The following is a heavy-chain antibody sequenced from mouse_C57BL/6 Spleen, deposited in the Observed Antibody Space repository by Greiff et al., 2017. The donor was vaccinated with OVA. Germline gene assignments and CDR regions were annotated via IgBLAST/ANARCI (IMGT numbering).Heavy chain of an antibody. D-gene: IGHD1-1*01. J-gene: IGHJ2*01. CDR2: INPGSGGT. CDR1: GYAFTNYL. V-gene: IGHV1-54*01. Sequence: VQVVESGAELVRPGTSVKVSCKASGYAFTNYLIEWVKQRPGQGLEWIGVINPGSGGTNYNEKFKGKATLTADKSSSTAYMQLSSLTSEDSAVYFCARVTTVVAGAMDYWGQGTTLTVSS. CDR3: ARVTTVVAGAMDY.